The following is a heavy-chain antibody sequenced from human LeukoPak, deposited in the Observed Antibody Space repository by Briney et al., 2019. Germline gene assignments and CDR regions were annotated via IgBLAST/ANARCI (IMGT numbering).Heavy chain of an antibody. CDR1: GFSISSGYY. V-gene: IGHV4-38-2*02. CDR3: ARERSGYSLFDY. D-gene: IGHD3-22*01. J-gene: IGHJ4*02. CDR2: IYHGGST. Sequence: SETLSLTCTVSGFSISSGYYWGWIRQPPGKGLEWIGSIYHGGSTYYNPSLKSRVTISVDTSKNQLSLQLTSVTAADTAVYYCARERSGYSLFDYWGQGTLDTVSS.